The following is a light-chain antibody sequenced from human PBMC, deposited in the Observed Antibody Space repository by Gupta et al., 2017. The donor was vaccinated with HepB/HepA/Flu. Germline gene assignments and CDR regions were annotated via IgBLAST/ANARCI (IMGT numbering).Light chain of an antibody. V-gene: IGLV3-21*03. J-gene: IGLJ1*01. CDR3: QVWDGDSDHYV. CDR2: DDR. CDR1: NIGSKS. Sequence: SYLLTQPRSVSVAPGKAATITCGENNIGSKSVHWYQQKPGQAPVLVVYDDRDRLLGIPERFSGSNSGNTATLTISRVEAGDEADYYCQVWDGDSDHYVFGTGTKVTVL.